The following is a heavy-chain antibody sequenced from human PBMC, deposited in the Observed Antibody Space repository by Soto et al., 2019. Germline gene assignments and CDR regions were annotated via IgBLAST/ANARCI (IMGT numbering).Heavy chain of an antibody. CDR2: IYYSGST. CDR1: GGSISSSSYY. V-gene: IGHV4-39*01. D-gene: IGHD3-3*01. J-gene: IGHJ3*02. Sequence: SETLSLTCTVSGGSISSSSYYWGWIRQPPGKGLEWIGSIYYSGSTYYNPSLKSRVTISVDTSKNQFSLKLSSVTAADTAVYYCARFSFGVVSYAFDIWGQGTMVTVS. CDR3: ARFSFGVVSYAFDI.